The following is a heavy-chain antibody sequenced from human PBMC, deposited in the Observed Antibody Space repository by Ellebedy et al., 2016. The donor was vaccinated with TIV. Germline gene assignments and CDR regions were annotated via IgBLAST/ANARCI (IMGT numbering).Heavy chain of an antibody. CDR2: ITSTSDNR. CDR3: ASLRNDYGDYVGY. Sequence: PGGSLRLSCAASGLTFSSHAMSWVRQAPGKGLECISFITSTSDNRYYADSVKGRFTISRDNAKNSLYLQMNSLRADDTAVYYCASLRNDYGDYVGYWGQGTLVTVSS. J-gene: IGHJ4*02. V-gene: IGHV3-48*04. D-gene: IGHD4-17*01. CDR1: GLTFSSHA.